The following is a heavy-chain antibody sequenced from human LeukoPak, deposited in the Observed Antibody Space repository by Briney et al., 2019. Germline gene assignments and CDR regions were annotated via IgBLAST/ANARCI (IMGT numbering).Heavy chain of an antibody. CDR2: INSDGSST. CDR3: TRDLDGSGIVNWFDP. V-gene: IGHV3-74*01. CDR1: GFTFSSYG. D-gene: IGHD3-10*01. Sequence: PGGSLRLSCAASGFTFSSYGMSWVRQAPGKGLVWVSRINSDGSSTTYADSVKGRFTISRDNAKNTLYLQMNSLRVEDTAVYYCTRDLDGSGIVNWFDPWGQGTLVTVSS. J-gene: IGHJ5*02.